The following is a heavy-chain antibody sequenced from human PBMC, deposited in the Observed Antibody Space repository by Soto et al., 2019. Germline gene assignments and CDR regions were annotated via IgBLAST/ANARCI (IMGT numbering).Heavy chain of an antibody. CDR1: VFTFIGSA. Sequence: GWSLRLSCAFSVFTFIGSAMHWVRQASGKGLEWVGRIRSKANSYATAYAASVKGRFTISRDDSKNTAYLQMNSLKTEDTAVDYCTTFGIAVAGDYYYGMDVWGQGTTVTVSS. J-gene: IGHJ6*02. V-gene: IGHV3-73*01. CDR2: IRSKANSYAT. CDR3: TTFGIAVAGDYYYGMDV. D-gene: IGHD6-19*01.